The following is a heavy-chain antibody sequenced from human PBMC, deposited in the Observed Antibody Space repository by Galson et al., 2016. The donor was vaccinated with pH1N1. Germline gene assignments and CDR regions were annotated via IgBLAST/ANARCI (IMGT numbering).Heavy chain of an antibody. CDR1: GFTFSSYA. D-gene: IGHD3-22*01. CDR2: ISGTGGST. CDR3: VKDLRDIVVLIDLTQY. Sequence: SLRLSCAASGFTFSSYAMIWVRQAPGKGLEWVSTISGTGGSTYYADSLKGRFTVSRDSSMNTLYLQMNSLRAENTAVYYCVKDLRDIVVLIDLTQYWGQGTLVTVSS. J-gene: IGHJ4*02. V-gene: IGHV3-23*01.